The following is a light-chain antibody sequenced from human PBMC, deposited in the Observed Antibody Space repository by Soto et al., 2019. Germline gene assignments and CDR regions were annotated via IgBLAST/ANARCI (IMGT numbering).Light chain of an antibody. V-gene: IGKV1-6*01. CDR2: AAS. J-gene: IGKJ1*01. CDR3: LQDHNYPWT. CDR1: QGIRND. Sequence: AIQMTQSPSSLSASVGDRFTITCRASQGIRNDLGWFQQKPGKAPNLLIYAASSLQSGVPSRFSGSGSGTDFSLTISSLQPEDFATYYCLQDHNYPWTFGQGTKVDIK.